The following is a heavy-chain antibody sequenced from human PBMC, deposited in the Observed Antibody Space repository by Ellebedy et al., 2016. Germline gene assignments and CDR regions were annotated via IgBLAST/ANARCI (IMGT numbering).Heavy chain of an antibody. CDR1: GGSISSYY. V-gene: IGHV4-59*12. Sequence: SETLSLTCTVSGGSISSYYWSRIRQPPGTGLEWIGYIYYSGSTNYNPSLKSRVTISVDTSKNQFSLKLSSVTAADTAVYYCAREINCSGGSCYSRWFDPWGQGTLVTVSS. D-gene: IGHD2-15*01. J-gene: IGHJ5*02. CDR2: IYYSGST. CDR3: AREINCSGGSCYSRWFDP.